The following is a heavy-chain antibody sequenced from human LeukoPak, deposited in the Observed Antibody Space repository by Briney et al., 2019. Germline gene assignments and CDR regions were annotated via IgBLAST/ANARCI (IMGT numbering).Heavy chain of an antibody. CDR2: FDAEDGET. CDR3: ATDRMIRGEAFDI. V-gene: IGHV1-24*01. D-gene: IGHD3-16*01. Sequence: ASVKVSCKVSGYTLSEISMHWVRQAPGKGLEWMGGFDAEDGETMYAQKFQGRVTMTEDTPTDIAYMELSSLRCEDTAVYYCATDRMIRGEAFDIWGQGTMVTVSS. J-gene: IGHJ3*02. CDR1: GYTLSEIS.